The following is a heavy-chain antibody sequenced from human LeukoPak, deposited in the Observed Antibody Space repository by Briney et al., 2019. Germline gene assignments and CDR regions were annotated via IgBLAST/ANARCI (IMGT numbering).Heavy chain of an antibody. V-gene: IGHV4-34*01. CDR3: ARGEGYCSSTSCYYFDY. Sequence: PSETLSLTCAVYGGSFSGYYWSWIRQPPGKGLVWIGEINHSGSTNYNPSLKSRVTISVDTSKNQFSLKLSSVTAADTAVYYCARGEGYCSSTSCYYFDYWGQGTLVTVSS. CDR1: GGSFSGYY. J-gene: IGHJ4*02. CDR2: INHSGST. D-gene: IGHD2-2*01.